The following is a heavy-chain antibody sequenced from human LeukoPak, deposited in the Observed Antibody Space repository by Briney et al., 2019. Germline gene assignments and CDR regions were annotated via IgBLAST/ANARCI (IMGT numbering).Heavy chain of an antibody. J-gene: IGHJ4*02. CDR1: GFTFDAYA. V-gene: IGHV3-30*04. D-gene: IGHD6-19*01. CDR3: ARDPPFGSGWAQNHFDY. Sequence: PGGSLRLSSAPSGFTFDAYAMHWVRQAPGKGLEWVALISYDGGNIYYSDSVQGRFTISRDNSKNTLYLQMNTLRPEDTAIYYCARDPPFGSGWAQNHFDYWGQGTLVTVSS. CDR2: ISYDGGNI.